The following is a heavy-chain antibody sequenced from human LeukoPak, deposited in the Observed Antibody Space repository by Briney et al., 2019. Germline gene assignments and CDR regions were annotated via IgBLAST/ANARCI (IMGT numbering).Heavy chain of an antibody. V-gene: IGHV3-21*01. CDR2: ISSSSSYI. CDR3: SRDPHCIGSTCYGL. Sequence: GGSLRLSCAASGFTFSSYSINGVRQAPGKGLEWVSSISSSSSYIYYADSVKGRFTISRDNSKNTLYLQMNSLRAEDTAVYYCSRDPHCIGSTCYGLWGQGTRVTVSS. J-gene: IGHJ4*02. CDR1: GFTFSSYS. D-gene: IGHD2-2*01.